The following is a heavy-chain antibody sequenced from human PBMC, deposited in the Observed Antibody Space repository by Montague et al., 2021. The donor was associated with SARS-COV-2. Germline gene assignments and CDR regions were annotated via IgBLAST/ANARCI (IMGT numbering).Heavy chain of an antibody. CDR3: ARGQRCFDWTYDAFDI. Sequence: KKNNVGPHYNPSLKIRVTISLDTSKHHVSLKLSSVTAADTAVYYCARGQRCFDWTYDAFDIWAQGKMVSVFS. J-gene: IGHJ3*02. V-gene: IGHV4-34*01. D-gene: IGHD3-9*01. CDR2: KKNNVGP.